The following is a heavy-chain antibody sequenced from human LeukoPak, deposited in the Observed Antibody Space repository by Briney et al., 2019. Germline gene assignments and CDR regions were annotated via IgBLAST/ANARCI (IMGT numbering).Heavy chain of an antibody. CDR3: ARDRRATTVTTRLYYYYGMDV. CDR2: INHSGST. Sequence: PSETLSLTCAVYGGSFSGYYWSWIRQPPGKGLEWIGEINHSGSTNYNPSLKSRVTISVDTSKNQFSLKLSSVTAADTAVYYCARDRRATTVTTRLYYYYGMDVWGQGTTVTVSS. V-gene: IGHV4-34*01. J-gene: IGHJ6*02. D-gene: IGHD4-17*01. CDR1: GGSFSGYY.